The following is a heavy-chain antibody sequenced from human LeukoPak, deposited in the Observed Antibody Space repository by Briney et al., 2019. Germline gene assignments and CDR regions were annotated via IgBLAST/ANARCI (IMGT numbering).Heavy chain of an antibody. J-gene: IGHJ5*02. CDR1: GGTFSSYS. Sequence: SVKVSCKAPGGTFSSYSITWVRQAPGQGLEWMGGVAPLLETTNYAPKFRGRMTITADESTSTAYMEPTSLRSDDTAVYYCARDRIVGALGWLDPWGQGTLVTVSS. D-gene: IGHD1-26*01. CDR2: VAPLLETT. CDR3: ARDRIVGALGWLDP. V-gene: IGHV1-69*01.